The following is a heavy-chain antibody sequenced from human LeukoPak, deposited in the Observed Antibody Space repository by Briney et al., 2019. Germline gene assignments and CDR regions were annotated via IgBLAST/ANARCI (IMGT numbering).Heavy chain of an antibody. CDR1: GGSISSYY. CDR2: IYYSGST. CDR3: ARGLRFLEWSPRLGAFDI. D-gene: IGHD3-3*01. J-gene: IGHJ3*02. Sequence: SETLSLTCTVSGGSISSYYWSWIRQPPGKGLEWIGYIYYSGSTYYNPSLKSRVTISVDTSKNQFSLKLSSVTAADTAVYYCARGLRFLEWSPRLGAFDIWGQGTMVTVSS. V-gene: IGHV4-59*06.